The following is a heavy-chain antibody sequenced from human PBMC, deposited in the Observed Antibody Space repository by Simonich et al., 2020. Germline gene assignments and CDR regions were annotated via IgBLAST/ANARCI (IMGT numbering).Heavy chain of an antibody. CDR2: IYYSEST. J-gene: IGHJ4*02. CDR1: GGSISSYY. V-gene: IGHV4-59*08. Sequence: QVQLQESGPGLVKPSETLSLTCTVSGGSISSYYWSWIRQTPGKGLEWIGYIYYSESTNYNPSLKSRVTISVDTSKNQFSLKLSSVTAADTAVYYCARLPDYWGQGTLVTVSS. CDR3: ARLPDY.